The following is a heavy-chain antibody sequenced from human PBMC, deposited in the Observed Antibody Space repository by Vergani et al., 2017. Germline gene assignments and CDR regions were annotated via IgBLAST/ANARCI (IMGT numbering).Heavy chain of an antibody. Sequence: QVQLQESGPGLVKPSETLSLTCTVSGGSISSYYWSWIRQPPGKGLEWIGYIYYSGSTNYNPSLKSRVTISVETSKNQFSLKLSSVTAADTAVYYCARLAAGAAGVFDYWGQGTLVTVSS. CDR2: IYYSGST. D-gene: IGHD6-13*01. CDR1: GGSISSYY. CDR3: ARLAAGAAGVFDY. V-gene: IGHV4-59*08. J-gene: IGHJ4*02.